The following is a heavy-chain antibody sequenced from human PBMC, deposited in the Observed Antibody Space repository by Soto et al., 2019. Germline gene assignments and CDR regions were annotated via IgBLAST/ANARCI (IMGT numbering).Heavy chain of an antibody. V-gene: IGHV3-30*04. CDR1: EVPFSDYS. CDR2: ISHDGRQT. CDR3: AGDGVPTSTFRYYFFLF. Sequence: QAQLVESGGGVVQPGGSLRLSCAASEVPFSDYSMHWVRQAPGKRPEWVAFISHDGRQTFYSDSVKGRFTISRDNSRNMVFLHMSSVTVEDTAIYYCAGDGVPTSTFRYYFFLFWGQGTLVTVSS. D-gene: IGHD3-10*01. J-gene: IGHJ1*01.